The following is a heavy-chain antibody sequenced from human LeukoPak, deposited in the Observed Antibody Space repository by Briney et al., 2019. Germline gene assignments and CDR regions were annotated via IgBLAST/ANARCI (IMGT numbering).Heavy chain of an antibody. V-gene: IGHV4-61*02. CDR3: ARVGGQLAIDY. CDR1: GGSISSGGYS. Sequence: SETLSLTCTVSGGSISSGGYSWSWIRQHPGKGLEWIGRIYTSGSTNYNPSLKSRVTISVDTSKNQFSLKLSSVTAADTAVYYCARVGGQLAIDYWGQGTLVTVSS. CDR2: IYTSGST. D-gene: IGHD6-13*01. J-gene: IGHJ4*02.